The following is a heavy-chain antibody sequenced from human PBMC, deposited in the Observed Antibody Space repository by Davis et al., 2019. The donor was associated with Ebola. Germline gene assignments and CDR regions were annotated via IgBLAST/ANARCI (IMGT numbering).Heavy chain of an antibody. V-gene: IGHV3-7*02. CDR3: ARGELGGDY. D-gene: IGHD1-7*01. J-gene: IGHJ4*02. CDR1: GFTFSKYW. CDR2: IKDDGSEG. Sequence: GESLKISCGASGFTFSKYWMNWVRQAPGKGLEWVAYIKDDGSEGYYVDSVKGRFTISRDNAKNSLYLQMNSLRDEDTAVYYCARGELGGDYYGQGTLVTVSS.